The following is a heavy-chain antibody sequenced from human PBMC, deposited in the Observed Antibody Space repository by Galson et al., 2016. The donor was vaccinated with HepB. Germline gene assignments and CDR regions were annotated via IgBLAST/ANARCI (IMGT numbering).Heavy chain of an antibody. J-gene: IGHJ2*01. CDR3: ARGGSGLLWDFDL. CDR2: ISWKSGEI. V-gene: IGHV3-9*01. Sequence: SLRLSCAASGFIFDDYAMHWVRQAPGKGLEWVSGISWKSGEIGYADSVKGRFTIYRDNAKSSLYLQMNSLRVEDTAFYFCARGGSGLLWDFDLGGRGTLGTVAS. D-gene: IGHD6-19*01. CDR1: GFIFDDYA.